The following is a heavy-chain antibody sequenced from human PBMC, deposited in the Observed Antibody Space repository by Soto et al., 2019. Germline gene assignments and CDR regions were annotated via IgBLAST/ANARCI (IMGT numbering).Heavy chain of an antibody. Sequence: PSETLSLTCTVSGGSISSYYWSWIRRPPGKGLEWIGYIYYSGSTNYNPSLKSRVTISVDTSKNQFSLKLSSVTAADTAVYYCARGGYFDWTGPPTPHYFDYWGQGTLVTVSS. CDR2: IYYSGST. CDR1: GGSISSYY. CDR3: ARGGYFDWTGPPTPHYFDY. D-gene: IGHD3-9*01. J-gene: IGHJ4*02. V-gene: IGHV4-59*01.